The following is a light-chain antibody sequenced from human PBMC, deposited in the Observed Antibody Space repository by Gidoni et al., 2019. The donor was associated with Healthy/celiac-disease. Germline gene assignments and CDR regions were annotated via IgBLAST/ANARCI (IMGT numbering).Light chain of an antibody. CDR2: DAS. J-gene: IGKJ1*01. CDR1: QSVSSY. V-gene: IGKV3-11*01. Sequence: EIVLTQSPATLSWSPGERATRSCRASQSVSSYLAWYQQQPGQAPRLLIYDASNRATGIPARFSGSGSGTDFTLTISSLQPEDFAVYCCQQRSNWPTFGQGTKVEIK. CDR3: QQRSNWPT.